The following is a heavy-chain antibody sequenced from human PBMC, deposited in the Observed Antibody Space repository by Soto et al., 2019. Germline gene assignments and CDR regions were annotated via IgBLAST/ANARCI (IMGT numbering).Heavy chain of an antibody. D-gene: IGHD6-6*01. V-gene: IGHV3-23*01. CDR1: GFTFSSYA. CDR3: ATGALEYSSSPRDAYGMDV. Sequence: LRLSCAASGFTFSSYAMSWVRQAPGKGLEWVSAISGSGGSTYYADSVRGRFTISRDNSKSTLYLQMNSLRAEDTAVYYCATGALEYSSSPRDAYGMDVWGQGTTVTVSS. CDR2: ISGSGGST. J-gene: IGHJ6*02.